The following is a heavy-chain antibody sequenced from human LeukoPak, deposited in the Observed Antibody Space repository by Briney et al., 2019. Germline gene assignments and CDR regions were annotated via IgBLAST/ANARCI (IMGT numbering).Heavy chain of an antibody. Sequence: ASVKVSCKASGYTFTSYAMHWVRQAPGHRLEWMGWINAGNGNTKYSQKFQGRVTITRDTSASTAYMELSSLRSEDTAVYYCARDKRMVRGELSMLDYWGQGTLVTVSS. D-gene: IGHD3-10*01. J-gene: IGHJ4*02. V-gene: IGHV1-3*01. CDR2: INAGNGNT. CDR1: GYTFTSYA. CDR3: ARDKRMVRGELSMLDY.